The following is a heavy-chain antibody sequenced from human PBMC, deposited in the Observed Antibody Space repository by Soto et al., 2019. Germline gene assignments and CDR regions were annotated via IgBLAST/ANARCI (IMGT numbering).Heavy chain of an antibody. CDR1: GFTFSNYG. V-gene: IGHV3-30*18. J-gene: IGHJ4*02. D-gene: IGHD3-22*01. Sequence: GGSLRLSCAVSGFTFSNYGIHWVRQAPGKGLEWVAVISLDGSDKYHADSVKGRFTISRDNSKNTVNLQMTSLRPEDTAVYYCAKGRGPYDSSGYWGDYWGPGTLVTVSS. CDR3: AKGRGPYDSSGYWGDY. CDR2: ISLDGSDK.